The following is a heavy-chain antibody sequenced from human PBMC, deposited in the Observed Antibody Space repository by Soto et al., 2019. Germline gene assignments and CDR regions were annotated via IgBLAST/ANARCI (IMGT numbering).Heavy chain of an antibody. CDR3: LRDYGGNALFAGNKGDYYGMDD. V-gene: IGHV1-18*01. Sequence: QVQLGQSGAEVKKPGASVKVSCKASGYTCTSDGTSWVRQAPGQGLEWMGWISAYNGNTNYAQKLQGRVTMTTDTSTSTDYMSLRSLGSDDTAVSYCLRDYGGNALFAGNKGDYYGMDDWGQGTTVTVSS. D-gene: IGHD4-17*01. J-gene: IGHJ6*02. CDR1: GYTCTSDG. CDR2: ISAYNGNT.